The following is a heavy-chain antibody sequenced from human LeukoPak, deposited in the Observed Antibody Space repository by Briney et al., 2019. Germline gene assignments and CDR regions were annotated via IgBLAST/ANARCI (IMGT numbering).Heavy chain of an antibody. D-gene: IGHD6-19*01. J-gene: IGHJ4*02. CDR3: AKSVGGWYDYFDY. Sequence: AGGSLRLSCAASGFTFSNFGMHWVRQAPGKGREWVAFIRYDGSNKYYADSVKGRFTISRDNSKNTLYLQMNSLRVEDTAVYYCAKSVGGWYDYFDYWGQGTLVTVSS. CDR1: GFTFSNFG. V-gene: IGHV3-30*02. CDR2: IRYDGSNK.